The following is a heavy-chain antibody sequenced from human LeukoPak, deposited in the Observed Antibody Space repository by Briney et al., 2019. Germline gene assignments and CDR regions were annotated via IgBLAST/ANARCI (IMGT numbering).Heavy chain of an antibody. CDR3: AKVGSAYCGGDCYSFDY. Sequence: PGGSLRLSCAASGFTFSTYSMSWVRQAPGKGLEWVSAISGSGGSTYYADSVKGRFTISRDNSKNTLYLQMNSLRAEDTAVYYCAKVGSAYCGGDCYSFDYWGQGTLVTVSS. CDR2: ISGSGGST. D-gene: IGHD2-21*02. J-gene: IGHJ4*02. V-gene: IGHV3-23*01. CDR1: GFTFSTYS.